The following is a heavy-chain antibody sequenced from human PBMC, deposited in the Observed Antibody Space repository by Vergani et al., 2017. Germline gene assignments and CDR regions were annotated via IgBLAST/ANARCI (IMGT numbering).Heavy chain of an antibody. CDR1: GGSISSGSYY. CDR3: ARVPLDIVVVPAAANPYYYYYMDV. Sequence: QVQLQESGPGLVKPSQTLSLTCTVSGGSISSGSYYWSWIRQPAGKGLEWIGRIYYSGSTYYNPSLKSRVTISVDTSKNQFSLKLSSVTAADTAVYYCARVPLDIVVVPAAANPYYYYYMDVWGKGTTVTVSS. D-gene: IGHD2-2*03. CDR2: IYYSGST. V-gene: IGHV4-61*02. J-gene: IGHJ6*03.